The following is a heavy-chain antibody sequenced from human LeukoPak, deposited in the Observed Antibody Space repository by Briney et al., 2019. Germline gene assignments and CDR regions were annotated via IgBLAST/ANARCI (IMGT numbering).Heavy chain of an antibody. V-gene: IGHV4-59*01. D-gene: IGHD2-15*01. CDR3: AREARVYCSGGSCYSSWFDP. J-gene: IGHJ5*02. Sequence: SETLSLTCTVSGGSISSYYWSWIRQPPGKGLEWIGYIYYSGSTNYNPSLKSRVTISVDTSKNQFSLKLSSVTAADTAVYYCAREARVYCSGGSCYSSWFDPWGQGTLVTVSS. CDR1: GGSISSYY. CDR2: IYYSGST.